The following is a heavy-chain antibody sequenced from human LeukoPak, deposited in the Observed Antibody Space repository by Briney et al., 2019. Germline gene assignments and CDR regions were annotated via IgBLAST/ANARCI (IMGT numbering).Heavy chain of an antibody. D-gene: IGHD3-10*01. CDR3: ARSRFPYYRLSRTDYYYMDV. Sequence: AASVKVSCKASGGTFSSYAISWVRQAPGQGLEWMGGIIPIFGTTNYAQKFQGRVSITADKSTSTTYMQLSSLRSEDTAVYYCARSRFPYYRLSRTDYYYMDVWAKGTTVTVSS. V-gene: IGHV1-69*06. CDR1: GGTFSSYA. J-gene: IGHJ6*03. CDR2: IIPIFGTT.